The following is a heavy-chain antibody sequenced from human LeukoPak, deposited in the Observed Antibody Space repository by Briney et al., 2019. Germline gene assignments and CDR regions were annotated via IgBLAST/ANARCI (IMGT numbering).Heavy chain of an antibody. CDR2: IWYDGSNK. J-gene: IGHJ4*02. D-gene: IGHD3-22*01. Sequence: PGGSLRLSCAASGFTFSSYGMHWVRQAPGKGLEWVAFIWYDGSNKYYADSVKGRFTISRDNSKNTLYLQMNSLRAEDTAVYYCAKATYYYDSSGYLFFDYWGQGTLVTVSS. CDR1: GFTFSSYG. V-gene: IGHV3-30*02. CDR3: AKATYYYDSSGYLFFDY.